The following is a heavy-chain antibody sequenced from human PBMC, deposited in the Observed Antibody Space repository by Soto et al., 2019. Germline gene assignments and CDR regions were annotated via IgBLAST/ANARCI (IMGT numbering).Heavy chain of an antibody. D-gene: IGHD2-21*01. CDR3: ARRSHIVVAQT. J-gene: IGHJ4*02. Sequence: SETLSLTCIVSGASFSDANYYWVWIRQPPGEGLEWIGSFYYDGRTYYNASLKSRVTISVDTSKNHFSLMLTSVTAADTAVYYCARRSHIVVAQTWGQGTLVTVSS. CDR2: FYYDGRT. V-gene: IGHV4-39*02. CDR1: GASFSDANYY.